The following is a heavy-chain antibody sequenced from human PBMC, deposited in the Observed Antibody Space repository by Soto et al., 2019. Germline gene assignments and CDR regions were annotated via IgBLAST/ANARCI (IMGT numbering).Heavy chain of an antibody. V-gene: IGHV1-18*04. CDR2: MSGHNGKA. CDR3: ARKGYIGNFAMDV. D-gene: IGHD5-12*01. J-gene: IGHJ6*02. CDR1: GYTFKSYD. Sequence: QVELVQSGAEVKEPGASVTVSCKASGYTFKSYDVMWVRKAPGQGLEWMGGMSGHNGKADYAENFQGRVIMTTDTSTSTASMDLRGLRSDHTAVYYCARKGYIGNFAMDVWGQGTTVTVSS.